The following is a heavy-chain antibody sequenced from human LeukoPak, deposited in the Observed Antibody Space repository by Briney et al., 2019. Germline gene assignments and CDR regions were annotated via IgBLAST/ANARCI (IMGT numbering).Heavy chain of an antibody. CDR3: AREPADYYDSSGYYDY. V-gene: IGHV3-21*01. D-gene: IGHD3-22*01. CDR1: GFTFSSYS. Sequence: GGSLRLSCAASGFTFSSYSKNWVRQAPGKGLEWVSSISSSSSYIYYADSVKGRFTISRDNAKNSLYLQMNSLRAEDTAVYYCAREPADYYDSSGYYDYWGQGTLVTVSS. CDR2: ISSSSSYI. J-gene: IGHJ4*02.